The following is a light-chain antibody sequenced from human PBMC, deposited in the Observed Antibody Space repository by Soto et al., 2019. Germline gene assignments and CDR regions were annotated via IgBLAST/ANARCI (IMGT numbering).Light chain of an antibody. CDR3: QQYGNLPPT. CDR1: QDITYY. CDR2: DAS. Sequence: DIQMTQSPSSLSAAVGDSLTITCQASQDITYYLNWYQQTPGKAPKLLIHDASSLVTGVPSRFSGSGSGTDFSFTISSLQPEDIATYYCQQYGNLPPTFGGGTKVQI. V-gene: IGKV1-33*01. J-gene: IGKJ4*01.